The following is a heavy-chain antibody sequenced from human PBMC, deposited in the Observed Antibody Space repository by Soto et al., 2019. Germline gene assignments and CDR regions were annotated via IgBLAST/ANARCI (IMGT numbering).Heavy chain of an antibody. J-gene: IGHJ1*01. Sequence: GGSLRLSCAASGFTFSSYSMNWVRQAPGSGPEWVSYISSSSNSIYYADSVKGRFTISRDNAKNSLHLQMNSLRAEDTAVYYCASPVEYSTTSCIRWGQG. CDR2: ISSSSNSI. CDR1: GFTFSSYS. CDR3: ASPVEYSTTSCIR. D-gene: IGHD6-6*01. V-gene: IGHV3-48*01.